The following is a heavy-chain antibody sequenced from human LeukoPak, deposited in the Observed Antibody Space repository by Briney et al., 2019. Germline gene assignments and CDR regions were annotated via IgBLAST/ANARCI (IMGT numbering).Heavy chain of an antibody. CDR3: AGSSGCLFDS. D-gene: IGHD3-22*01. Sequence: GGSLRLSCVGTGFTFNNYWMNWVRQAPGKGLKRVAYIKEDESEIYYVDSVQGRFTISRDNTKNSVYLQMNGLRAEDTAVYYCAGSSGCLFDSWGQGTLVAVSS. CDR1: GFTFNNYW. J-gene: IGHJ4*02. CDR2: IKEDESEI. V-gene: IGHV3-7*01.